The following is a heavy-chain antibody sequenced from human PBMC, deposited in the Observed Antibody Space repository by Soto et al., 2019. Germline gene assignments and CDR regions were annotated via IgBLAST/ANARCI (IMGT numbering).Heavy chain of an antibody. CDR3: GRTRWYEAFDV. CDR1: GFFISSGNY. J-gene: IGHJ3*01. V-gene: IGHV4-38-2*01. CDR2: IFHGGNT. Sequence: PSETLSLTCAVSGFFISSGNYWGWIRKPPGKGLEWMGCIFHGGNTYYNPPLKSRCTISADMSKNQFSFKLNSVTAAATAAFVYGRTRWYEAFDVWGQGTVVTVSS. D-gene: IGHD2-15*01.